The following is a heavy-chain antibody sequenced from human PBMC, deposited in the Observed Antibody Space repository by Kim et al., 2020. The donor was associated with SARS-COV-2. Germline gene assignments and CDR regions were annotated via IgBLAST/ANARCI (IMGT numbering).Heavy chain of an antibody. CDR3: ARAGSGYDDYYYYGMDV. D-gene: IGHD5-12*01. CDR2: IWYDGSNK. J-gene: IGHJ6*02. Sequence: GGSLRLSCAASGFTFSSYGMHWVRQAPGKGLEWVAVIWYDGSNKYYADSVKGRFTISRDNSKNTLYLQMNSLRAEDTAVYYCARAGSGYDDYYYYGMDVWGQGTTVTVSS. V-gene: IGHV3-33*01. CDR1: GFTFSSYG.